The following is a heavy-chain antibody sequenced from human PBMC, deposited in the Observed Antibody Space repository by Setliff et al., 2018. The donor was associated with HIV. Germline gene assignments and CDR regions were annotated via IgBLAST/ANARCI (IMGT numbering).Heavy chain of an antibody. CDR3: ARGRVAVVKGYYYYYDGMDV. Sequence: SETLSLTCTVSGGSITRTPYYWGWIRQPPGRGLEWIGSIHHSGTAYDNPSLKSRVTISVDTSKNQFSLKLSSVTAADTAVYYCARGRVAVVKGYYYYYDGMDVWGQGTTVTVSS. D-gene: IGHD2-15*01. J-gene: IGHJ6*02. CDR1: GGSITRTPYY. V-gene: IGHV4-39*07. CDR2: IHHSGTA.